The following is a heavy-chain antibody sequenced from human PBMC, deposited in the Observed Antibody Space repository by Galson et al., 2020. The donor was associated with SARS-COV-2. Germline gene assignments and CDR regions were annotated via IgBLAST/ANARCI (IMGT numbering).Heavy chain of an antibody. CDR1: SDSISNNDYY. CDR3: ARQGYVSTHYVADWFDP. V-gene: IGHV4-39*01. D-gene: IGHD3-10*02. Sequence: SETLSLTCSVSSDSISNNDYYWGWIRHPPGKSLEWLGSIHYSGTTYPNPSLRSRVTLFVDTSKNQFSLTLTSVTAADTAIYYCARQGYVSTHYVADWFDPWGQGTLVTVSS. J-gene: IGHJ5*02. CDR2: IHYSGTT.